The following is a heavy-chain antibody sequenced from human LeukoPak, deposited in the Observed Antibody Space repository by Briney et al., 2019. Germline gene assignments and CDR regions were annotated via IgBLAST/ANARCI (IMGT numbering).Heavy chain of an antibody. CDR2: INSDGSST. CDR1: GFTFSSYW. Sequence: QPGGSLRLSCAASGFTFSSYWMHWVRQAPGKGLVWVSRINSDGSSTSYADSVKGRFTISRDNAKNTLYLQMNSPRAEDTAVYYCASIRRYYDSSGYSDYWGQGTLVTVSS. D-gene: IGHD3-22*01. V-gene: IGHV3-74*01. J-gene: IGHJ4*02. CDR3: ASIRRYYDSSGYSDY.